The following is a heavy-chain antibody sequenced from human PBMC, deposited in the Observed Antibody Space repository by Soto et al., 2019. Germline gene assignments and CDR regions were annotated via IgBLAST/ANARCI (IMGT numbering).Heavy chain of an antibody. CDR2: IAATSDAE. V-gene: IGHV3-23*01. D-gene: IGHD1-26*01. J-gene: IGHJ6*02. CDR3: AKYSEPYLVYNGLHL. CDR1: GFPFSTSA. Sequence: EGRLLESGGGLVPPGGSLRLSCGAFGFPFSTSAMNWVRQAPGKGLEWVSIIAATSDAEYYAESVKGRFTSSRDNSKNTLYLQMNSLRAEDTATYYCAKYSEPYLVYNGLHLWGQGTTVIVS.